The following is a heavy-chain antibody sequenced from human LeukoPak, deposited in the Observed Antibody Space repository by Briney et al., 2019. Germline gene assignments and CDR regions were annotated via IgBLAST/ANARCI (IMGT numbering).Heavy chain of an antibody. D-gene: IGHD6-6*01. CDR2: INPNSGGT. Sequence: ASVKVSCKASGYTFTGYYMHWVRQAPAQGLEWMGWINPNSGGTNYAQKFQGWVTMTRDTSISTAYMELSRLRSDDTAVYYCARGASIAEPLTLGYWGQGTLVTVSS. CDR3: ARGASIAEPLTLGY. V-gene: IGHV1-2*04. J-gene: IGHJ4*02. CDR1: GYTFTGYY.